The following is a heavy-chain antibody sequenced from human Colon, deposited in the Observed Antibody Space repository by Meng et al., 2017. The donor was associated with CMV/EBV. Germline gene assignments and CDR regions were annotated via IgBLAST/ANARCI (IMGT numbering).Heavy chain of an antibody. CDR3: ARGRAVAAPYYFDY. V-gene: IGHV1-3*01. D-gene: IGHD6-19*01. Sequence: SGYTFTSYDMQWVRQAPGQRLEWMGWINAGNGNTKYSQKFQGRVTITRDTSAGTAYMELSSLRSEDTAVYYCARGRAVAAPYYFDYWGQGTLVTVSS. CDR1: GYTFTSYD. CDR2: INAGNGNT. J-gene: IGHJ4*02.